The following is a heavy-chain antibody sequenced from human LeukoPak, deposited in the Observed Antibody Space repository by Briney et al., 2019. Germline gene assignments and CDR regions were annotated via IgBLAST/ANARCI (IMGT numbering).Heavy chain of an antibody. CDR1: GFTFSSYA. CDR3: AKDLQDSSGYYYFWFDP. J-gene: IGHJ5*02. Sequence: GGSLRLSCAASGFTFSSYAMSWVRQAPGKGLEWVSAISGSGGSTYYADSVKGRFTISRDNSKNTLYLQMNSLRAEDTAVYYCAKDLQDSSGYYYFWFDPWGQGTLVTVSS. D-gene: IGHD3-22*01. CDR2: ISGSGGST. V-gene: IGHV3-23*01.